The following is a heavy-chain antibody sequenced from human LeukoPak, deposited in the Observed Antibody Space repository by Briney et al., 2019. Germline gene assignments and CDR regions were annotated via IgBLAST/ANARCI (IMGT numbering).Heavy chain of an antibody. CDR3: ARRLRSMDDYYYYMDV. CDR2: IKQDGSEK. J-gene: IGHJ6*03. Sequence: GGSLRLSCAASGFTFSSYWMSWVRQAPGKGLEWVANIKQDGSEKYYVDSVKGRFTISRDNAKNSLYLQMNSLRAEDTAVYYCARRLRSMDDYYYYMDVWGKGTTVTVSS. D-gene: IGHD5-12*01. V-gene: IGHV3-7*01. CDR1: GFTFSSYW.